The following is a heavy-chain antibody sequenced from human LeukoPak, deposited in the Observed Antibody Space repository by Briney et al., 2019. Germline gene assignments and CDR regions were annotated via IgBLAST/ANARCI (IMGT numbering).Heavy chain of an antibody. V-gene: IGHV3-11*01. J-gene: IGHJ3*02. CDR2: ISSSGSTI. CDR1: GFTFSDYY. D-gene: IGHD4-23*01. Sequence: GGSLRLSCAASGFTFSDYYMSWIRQAPGKGLEWVSYISSSGSTIYYADSVKGRFTISRDNAKNSLYLQMNSLRAEDTAVYYCARDRRVTTVVTPVGAFDIWGQGTMVTVSS. CDR3: ARDRRVTTVVTPVGAFDI.